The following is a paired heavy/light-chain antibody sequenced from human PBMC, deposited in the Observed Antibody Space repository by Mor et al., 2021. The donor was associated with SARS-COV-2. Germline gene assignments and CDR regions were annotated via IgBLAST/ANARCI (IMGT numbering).Light chain of an antibody. CDR3: QQYNSYFWT. V-gene: IGKV1-5*03. CDR2: KAS. J-gene: IGKJ1*01. Sequence: DIQMTQSPSTLSASVGDRVTITCRASQTISSWLAWYQQKPGKAPKLLIYKASSLESGVPSRFSGSGSGTEFTLTISSLQPDDFATYYCQQYNSYFWTFGQGTKVEIK. CDR1: QTISSW.
Heavy chain of an antibody. Sequence: QVQLVQSGAEVKKPGSSVKVSCKASGGTFSSYVISWVRQAPGQGLEWMGGIIPIFGTANYAQKFQGRVTITADKSTSTAYMELSSLRSEDTAVYYCARGMDHQGYFYYYMDVWGKGTTVTVSS. CDR3: ARGMDHQGYFYYYMDV. J-gene: IGHJ6*03. V-gene: IGHV1-69*06. CDR1: GGTFSSYV. CDR2: IIPIFGTA. D-gene: IGHD2-2*01.